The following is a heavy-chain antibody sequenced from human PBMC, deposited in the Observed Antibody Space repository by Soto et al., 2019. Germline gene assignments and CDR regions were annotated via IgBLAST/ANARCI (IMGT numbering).Heavy chain of an antibody. J-gene: IGHJ5*02. CDR1: GGSISSGDYY. V-gene: IGHV4-30-4*01. CDR3: ARAANWFDP. Sequence: QVQLQESGPGLVKPSQTLSLTCTVSGGSISSGDYYWSWIRQPPGKGLEWIGYIYYSGSTYYNPSLKRRVTTAVDTSQYQFSRKLSSVTAADTAVYSCARAANWFDPWGQGTLVTVSS. CDR2: IYYSGST.